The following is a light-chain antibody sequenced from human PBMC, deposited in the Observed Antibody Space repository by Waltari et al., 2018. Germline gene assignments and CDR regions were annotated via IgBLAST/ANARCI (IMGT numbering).Light chain of an antibody. Sequence: QSALTQPASVSGSPGQSITISCTGTSSDVGCYNYVSWYQQHPGQAPKFMIYDVSNRPSGVSNRFSGAKSGNPASLTISGLQAEDEADYYCSSYTSSSTLDVFGTGTKVTVL. CDR3: SSYTSSSTLDV. V-gene: IGLV2-14*03. J-gene: IGLJ1*01. CDR1: SSDVGCYNY. CDR2: DVS.